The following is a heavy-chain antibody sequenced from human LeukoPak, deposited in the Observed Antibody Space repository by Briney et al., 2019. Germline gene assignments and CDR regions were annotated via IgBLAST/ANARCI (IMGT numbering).Heavy chain of an antibody. CDR2: ISSSSSYI. V-gene: IGHV3-21*01. CDR3: ARDHDEVAIYYYYGMDV. CDR1: GFTSSSYS. Sequence: GGSLRLSCAASGFTSSSYSMNWVRQAPGKGLEWVSSISSSSSYIYYADSVKGRFTISRDNAKNSLYLQMNSLRAEDTAVYYCARDHDEVAIYYYYGMDVWGQGTTVTVSS. J-gene: IGHJ6*02. D-gene: IGHD2-15*01.